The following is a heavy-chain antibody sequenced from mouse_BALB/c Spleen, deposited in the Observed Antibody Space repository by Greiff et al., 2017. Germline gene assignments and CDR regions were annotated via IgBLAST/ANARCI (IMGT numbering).Heavy chain of an antibody. CDR1: GFAFSSYD. V-gene: IGHV5-12-1*01. J-gene: IGHJ3*01. Sequence: EVMLVESGGGLVKPGGSLKLSCAASGFAFSSYDMSWVRQTPGKRLEWVAYISSGGGSTYYPDTVKGRFTISRDNAKNTLYLQKSSLKSEDTAMYYCARRAYWGQGTLVTVSA. CDR2: ISSGGGST. CDR3: ARRAY.